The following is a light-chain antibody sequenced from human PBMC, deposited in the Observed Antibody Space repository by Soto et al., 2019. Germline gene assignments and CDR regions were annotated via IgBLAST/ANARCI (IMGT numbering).Light chain of an antibody. Sequence: DIHMTQPPSSLSASVLDIVTSTCQANQDISNCLSWYQQKPGKAPELLIYDVSNLETGVPSRFSGSGSGTEFTLTINSLQTDDFATYYCQQYDTYWTFGQGTKVDIK. V-gene: IGKV1-33*01. CDR1: QDISNC. J-gene: IGKJ1*01. CDR3: QQYDTYWT. CDR2: DVS.